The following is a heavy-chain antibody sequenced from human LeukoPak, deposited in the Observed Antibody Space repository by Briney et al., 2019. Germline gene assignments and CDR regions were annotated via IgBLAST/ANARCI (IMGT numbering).Heavy chain of an antibody. Sequence: SETLSLTCTVSGGSISSYYWSWIRQPLGKGLEWIGYIYYSGSTNYNPSLKSRVTISVDTSKNQFSLKLSSVTAADTAVYYCARADSSGWFSLYDYWGQGTLVTVSS. D-gene: IGHD6-19*01. CDR3: ARADSSGWFSLYDY. J-gene: IGHJ4*02. V-gene: IGHV4-59*01. CDR1: GGSISSYY. CDR2: IYYSGST.